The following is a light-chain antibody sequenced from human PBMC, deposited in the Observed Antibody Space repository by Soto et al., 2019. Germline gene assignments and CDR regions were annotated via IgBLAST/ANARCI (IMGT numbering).Light chain of an antibody. CDR2: DVS. Sequence: QSVLTQPASVSGSPGQSITIACTGTSSDVGGYNYVSWYQQHPGKAPKLMIYDVSNRPSGVSNRFSGSKSANTASLTISGLQAEDEAEYYCSSYTGSSTYVVFGGGTKVTVL. CDR3: SSYTGSSTYVV. CDR1: SSDVGGYNY. V-gene: IGLV2-14*01. J-gene: IGLJ2*01.